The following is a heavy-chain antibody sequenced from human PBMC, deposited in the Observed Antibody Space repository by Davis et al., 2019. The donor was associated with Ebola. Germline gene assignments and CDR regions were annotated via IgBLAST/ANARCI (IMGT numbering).Heavy chain of an antibody. CDR1: GGSFSGYY. CDR2: INHSGST. Sequence: MPSETLSLTCAVYGGSFSGYYWSWIRQPPGKGLEWIGEINHSGSTNYNPSLKSRVTISVDTSKHQFSLKLSSVTAADTAVYYCARGPRFLEWLLLATDAFDIWGQGTMVTVSS. D-gene: IGHD3-3*01. CDR3: ARGPRFLEWLLLATDAFDI. V-gene: IGHV4-34*01. J-gene: IGHJ3*02.